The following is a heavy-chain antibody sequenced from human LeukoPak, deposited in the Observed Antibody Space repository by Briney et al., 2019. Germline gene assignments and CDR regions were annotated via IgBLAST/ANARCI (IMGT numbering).Heavy chain of an antibody. CDR3: ARGDFCSKSNCYLRPMDV. CDR1: GGSISDYY. CDR2: IYYSGST. D-gene: IGHD3-3*01. Sequence: SETLSLTCTVSGGSISDYYWNWIRRPPGKGLGWIGYIYYSGSTTYNPSLKSRVTMSVDTAKNQFSLIVRSVTAADTAVYYCARGDFCSKSNCYLRPMDVWGKGTTVSGSS. J-gene: IGHJ6*03. V-gene: IGHV4-59*01.